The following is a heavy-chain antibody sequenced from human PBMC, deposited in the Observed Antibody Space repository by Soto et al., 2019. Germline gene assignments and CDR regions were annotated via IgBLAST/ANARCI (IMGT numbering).Heavy chain of an antibody. J-gene: IGHJ6*02. Sequence: GESLKISCKGSGYSFTSYWIGWVRQMPGKGLEWMGIIYPGDSDTRYSPSFQGQVTISADKSISTAYLQWSSLKASDTAMYYCARQGSGWYYYYGMDVWGQGTTVTVSS. CDR2: IYPGDSDT. CDR1: GYSFTSYW. CDR3: ARQGSGWYYYYGMDV. V-gene: IGHV5-51*01. D-gene: IGHD6-19*01.